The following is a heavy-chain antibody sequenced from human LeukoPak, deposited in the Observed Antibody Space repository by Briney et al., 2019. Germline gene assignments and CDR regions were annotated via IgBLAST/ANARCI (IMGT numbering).Heavy chain of an antibody. CDR2: IHNSGST. V-gene: IGHV4-59*08. D-gene: IGHD3-10*01. J-gene: IGHJ3*01. CDR3: ARLINYDGDTGYSGDAFYV. CDR1: GGSISSHY. Sequence: SGTLSLTCIVSGGSISSHYWSWIRQPPGKGLEWIGYIHNSGSTKYNRSLKSRLTISLATPKNHFSLNLTSVTAADTGVYYCARLINYDGDTGYSGDAFYVWGQGTMVPVSS.